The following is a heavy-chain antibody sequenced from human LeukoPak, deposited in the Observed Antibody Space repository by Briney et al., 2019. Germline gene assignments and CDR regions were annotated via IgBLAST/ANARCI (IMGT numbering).Heavy chain of an antibody. D-gene: IGHD3-9*01. Sequence: GGSLRLSCAASGFTFSSYAMHWVRQAPGKGLEWVAVISYDGSNKYYADSVKGRFTISRDNSKNTLYLQLNSLRAEDTAVYYCARVVLTGYYNLFFDYWGQGTLITVSS. J-gene: IGHJ4*02. CDR1: GFTFSSYA. CDR2: ISYDGSNK. CDR3: ARVVLTGYYNLFFDY. V-gene: IGHV3-30-3*01.